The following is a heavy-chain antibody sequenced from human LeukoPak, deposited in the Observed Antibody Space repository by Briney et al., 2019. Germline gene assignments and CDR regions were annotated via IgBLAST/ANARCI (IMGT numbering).Heavy chain of an antibody. CDR3: ARYRCHCSSTSCLLYGMDV. CDR2: ISSSSSYI. Sequence: GGSLRLSCAASGFTFSSYSMNWVRQAPGKGLEWVSSISSSSSYIYYADSVEGRFTISRDNAKNSLYLQMNSLRAEDTAVYYCARYRCHCSSTSCLLYGMDVWGQGTTVTVSS. CDR1: GFTFSSYS. V-gene: IGHV3-21*01. D-gene: IGHD2-2*01. J-gene: IGHJ6*02.